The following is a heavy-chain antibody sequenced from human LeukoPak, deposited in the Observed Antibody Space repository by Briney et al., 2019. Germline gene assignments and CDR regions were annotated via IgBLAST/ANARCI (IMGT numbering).Heavy chain of an antibody. D-gene: IGHD3-3*01. CDR2: IKQDGGET. CDR1: GLTFSNHW. Sequence: PGGSPRLSCAASGLTFSNHWMSWVRQAPGMGLEWVANIKQDGGETYYMNSVKGRFTISRDNAKNALYLHMSRLRVEDTAVYYCASLGSGYYVNFFDPWGQGTLVTVSS. J-gene: IGHJ5*02. CDR3: ASLGSGYYVNFFDP. V-gene: IGHV3-7*01.